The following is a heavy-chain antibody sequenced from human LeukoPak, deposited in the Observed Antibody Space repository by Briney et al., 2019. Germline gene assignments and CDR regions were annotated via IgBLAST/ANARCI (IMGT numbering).Heavy chain of an antibody. Sequence: SETLSLTCTVSGGSISSYYWSWIRQPPGKGLEWIGYIYYSGSTNYNPSLKSRVTISVDTSKNQFSLKLSSVTAADTAVYYCANSMVRGVLDYWGQGTLVTVSS. D-gene: IGHD3-10*01. V-gene: IGHV4-59*08. CDR3: ANSMVRGVLDY. CDR2: IYYSGST. CDR1: GGSISSYY. J-gene: IGHJ4*02.